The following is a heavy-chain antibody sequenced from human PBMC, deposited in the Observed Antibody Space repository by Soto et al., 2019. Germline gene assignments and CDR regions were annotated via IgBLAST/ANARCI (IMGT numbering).Heavy chain of an antibody. Sequence: SETLSLTCSVSGTSITSYYWTWIRQPPGKGLEWIGYIYYTGITKYNPSLKSRVTMSVDTSKNQFSLKLSSVTAADTAVYYCARHIRRGGYYYGIFNYWGQGTLVTVSS. J-gene: IGHJ4*02. V-gene: IGHV4-59*08. D-gene: IGHD3-22*01. CDR1: GTSITSYY. CDR3: ARHIRRGGYYYGIFNY. CDR2: IYYTGIT.